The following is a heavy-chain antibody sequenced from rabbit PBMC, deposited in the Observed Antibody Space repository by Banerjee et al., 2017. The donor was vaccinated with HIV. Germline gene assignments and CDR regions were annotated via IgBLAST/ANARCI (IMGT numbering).Heavy chain of an antibody. D-gene: IGHD6-1*01. Sequence: QSLEESGGDLVKPGASLTLTCTASGFSFSDYYYMCWVRQAPGKGLEWIACIYAGSSSTTYYASWAKGRFTISKTSSTTVTLQMTSLTAADTATYFCARGPYVDGVGYGYVYFNLWGPGTLVTVS. V-gene: IGHV1S40*01. CDR2: IYAGSSSTT. CDR1: GFSFSDYYY. J-gene: IGHJ4*01. CDR3: ARGPYVDGVGYGYVYFNL.